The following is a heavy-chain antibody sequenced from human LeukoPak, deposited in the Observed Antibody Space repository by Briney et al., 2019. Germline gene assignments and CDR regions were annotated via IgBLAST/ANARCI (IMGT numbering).Heavy chain of an antibody. Sequence: SETLSLTCAVYGGSFSGYYWSWIRQPPGKGLERIGEINHSGSTNYNPSLKSRVTISVDTSKNQFSLKLSSVTAADTAVYYCARESSSWYYFDYWGQGTLVTVSS. CDR3: ARESSSWYYFDY. V-gene: IGHV4-34*01. D-gene: IGHD6-13*01. CDR1: GGSFSGYY. J-gene: IGHJ4*02. CDR2: INHSGST.